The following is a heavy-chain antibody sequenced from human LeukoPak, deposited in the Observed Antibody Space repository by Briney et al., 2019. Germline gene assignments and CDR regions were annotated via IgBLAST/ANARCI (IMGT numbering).Heavy chain of an antibody. D-gene: IGHD6-13*01. V-gene: IGHV3-48*01. CDR2: TSSSGSTI. J-gene: IGHJ4*02. CDR3: ARVYTTSSSRYGDFDY. CDR1: GFTFSSYS. Sequence: PGGSLRLSCSASGFTFSSYSMNWVRQAPGKGLEWVSYTSSSGSTIYYADSVKGRFTISRDNAKNSLYLQMNSLRAEDTAVYYCARVYTTSSSRYGDFDYWGQGTLVTVSS.